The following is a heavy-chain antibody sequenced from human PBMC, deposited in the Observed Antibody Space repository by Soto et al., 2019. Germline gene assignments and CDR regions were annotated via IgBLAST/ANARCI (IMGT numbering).Heavy chain of an antibody. J-gene: IGHJ4*02. Sequence: SETLSLTCSVFGGSVSSSSYYWGWVRQPPGKGLEWIGSVYYSGSTYYNPSLESRVTISVDKSKNQFSLKLMSLSAADTVVYYCGRLEGLATISYYFDYWGQGALVTVSS. V-gene: IGHV4-39*01. CDR3: GRLEGLATISYYFDY. CDR2: VYYSGST. CDR1: GGSVSSSSYY. D-gene: IGHD3-9*01.